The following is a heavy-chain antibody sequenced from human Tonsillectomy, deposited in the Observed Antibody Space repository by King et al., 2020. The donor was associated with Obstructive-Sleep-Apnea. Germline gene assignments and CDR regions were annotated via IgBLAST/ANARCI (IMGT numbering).Heavy chain of an antibody. CDR2: IYSGGTP. J-gene: IGHJ5*02. CDR1: GFTVSSNY. CDR3: ARGHYDILTGYYSSP. D-gene: IGHD3-9*01. V-gene: IGHV3-66*01. Sequence: DVQLVESGGGLVQPGGSLRLSCVASGFTVSSNYMSWVRQAPGKGLEWLSVIYSGGTPYCADSVKGRFPISRDNSKNTLFLQMNSLRVEDTAVYYCARGHYDILTGYYSSPWGQGTLVTVSS.